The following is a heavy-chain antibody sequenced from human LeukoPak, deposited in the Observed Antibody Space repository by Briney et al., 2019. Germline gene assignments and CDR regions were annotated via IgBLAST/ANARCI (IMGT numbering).Heavy chain of an antibody. D-gene: IGHD1-1*01. CDR3: ARFKGVLAFDY. J-gene: IGHJ4*02. V-gene: IGHV1-46*01. CDR2: INPSGGNT. CDR1: GYTFPSYY. Sequence: GASVKVSCKASGYTFPSYYMHWVRQAPGQGLEWMGVINPSGGNTNSAQKFQGRVTMTRDTSTRTVYMELSSLRSEDTAVYYCARFKGVLAFDYWGQGTLVTVSS.